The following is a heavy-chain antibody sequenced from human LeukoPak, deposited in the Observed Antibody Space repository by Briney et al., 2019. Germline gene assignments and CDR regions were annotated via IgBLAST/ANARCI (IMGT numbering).Heavy chain of an antibody. J-gene: IGHJ5*02. CDR1: GYTFTSYG. D-gene: IGHD1-7*01. CDR2: ISAYNGNT. V-gene: IGHV1-18*01. CDR3: ARGRFIWNWGYRWFDP. Sequence: ASVKVSCKASGYTFTSYGISWVRQAPGQGLEWMGWISAYNGNTNYAQKLQGRVTMTTDTSTSTAYMELRSLRSDDTAVYYCARGRFIWNWGYRWFDPWGQGTLVTVSS.